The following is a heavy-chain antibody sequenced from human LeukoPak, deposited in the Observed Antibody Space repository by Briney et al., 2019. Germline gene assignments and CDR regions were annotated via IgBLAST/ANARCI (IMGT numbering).Heavy chain of an antibody. D-gene: IGHD3-10*01. CDR1: GFTVSSNY. Sequence: GGSLRLSCAASGFTVSSNYMSWVRQAPGKGLEWVSVIYSGGSTYYADSVKGRFTISRDNSKNTLYLQMNSLRAEDTAVYYCARVNYGSGYRGVFDPWGQGTLVTVS. V-gene: IGHV3-53*01. J-gene: IGHJ5*02. CDR3: ARVNYGSGYRGVFDP. CDR2: IYSGGST.